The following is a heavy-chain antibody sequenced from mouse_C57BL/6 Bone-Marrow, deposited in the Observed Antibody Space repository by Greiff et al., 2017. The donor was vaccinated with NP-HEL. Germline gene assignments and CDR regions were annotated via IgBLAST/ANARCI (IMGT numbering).Heavy chain of an antibody. J-gene: IGHJ2*01. D-gene: IGHD4-1*01. CDR1: GYTFTDYY. V-gene: IGHV1-26*01. CDR3: ARPANWDDY. CDR2: INPNNGGT. Sequence: VQLKQSGPELVKPGASVKISCKASGYTFTDYYMNWVKQSHGKSLEWIGDINPNNGGTSYNQKFKGKATLTVDKSSSTAYMELRSLTSEDSAVYYCARPANWDDYWGQGTTLTVSS.